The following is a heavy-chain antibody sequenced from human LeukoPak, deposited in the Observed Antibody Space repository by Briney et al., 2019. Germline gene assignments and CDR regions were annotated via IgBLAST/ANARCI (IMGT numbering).Heavy chain of an antibody. CDR1: GFTFSSYW. J-gene: IGHJ4*02. Sequence: GGSLRLSCAASGFTFSSYWMGWVRQAPGKGLEWVANIKQDGSEKYYVDSVKGRFTISRDNAKNSLYLQMNSLRAEDTAVYYCARVVGSSWSPYYFDYWGQGTLVTVSS. CDR2: IKQDGSEK. V-gene: IGHV3-7*01. CDR3: ARVVGSSWSPYYFDY. D-gene: IGHD6-13*01.